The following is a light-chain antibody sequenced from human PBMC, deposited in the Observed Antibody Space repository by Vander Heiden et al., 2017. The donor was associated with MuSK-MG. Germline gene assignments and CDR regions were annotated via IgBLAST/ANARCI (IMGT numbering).Light chain of an antibody. J-gene: IGKJ3*01. CDR3: RQALQTPFT. Sequence: DIVMTQSPLSLPVTPGEPASISCRSSQSLLYSNGYNYLDWYLQKPGQSPQLLIYLGSYRASGVPDRFSGSGSGTDFTLKISRVEAEDVGIYYCRQALQTPFTFGPGTKVDIK. CDR2: LGS. V-gene: IGKV2-28*01. CDR1: QSLLYSNGYNY.